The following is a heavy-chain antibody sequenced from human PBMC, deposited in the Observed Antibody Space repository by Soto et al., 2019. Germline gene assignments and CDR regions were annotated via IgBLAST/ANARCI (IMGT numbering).Heavy chain of an antibody. CDR1: GGSISSGNYY. CDR2: ISYSGST. D-gene: IGHD2-15*01. CDR3: ATMGTPATRFYDLDV. J-gene: IGHJ4*02. V-gene: IGHV4-30-4*01. Sequence: QVQLQESGPGLVKPSQTLSLTCTVSGGSISSGNYYWSWIRQPPGKGLEWIGFISYSGSTYYNLSLKSRITISVDTSKNQFSLILSFVTAADTAVYYCATMGTPATRFYDLDVWGQGTMVTVSS.